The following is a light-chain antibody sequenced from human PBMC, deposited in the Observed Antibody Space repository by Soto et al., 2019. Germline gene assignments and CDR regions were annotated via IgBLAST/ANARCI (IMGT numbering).Light chain of an antibody. CDR1: GSDVGGYNY. CDR3: SSYTSSSLYV. Sequence: SALTQPASVSGSPGQSITISCTGTGSDVGGYNYVSWYQQHPGKVPKLMIYDVSNRPSGVSNRFSGSKSGNTASLTISGLQAEDEADYYCSSYTSSSLYVFGTGTKVTVL. CDR2: DVS. V-gene: IGLV2-14*03. J-gene: IGLJ1*01.